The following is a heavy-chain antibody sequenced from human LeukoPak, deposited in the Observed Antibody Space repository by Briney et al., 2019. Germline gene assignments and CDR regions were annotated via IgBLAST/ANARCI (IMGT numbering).Heavy chain of an antibody. J-gene: IGHJ5*02. D-gene: IGHD3-10*01. CDR3: ARVSKTMVRGVHNWFDP. V-gene: IGHV4-39*07. CDR2: IYYSGST. Sequence: SETLSLTCTVSGGSISSSDYYWGWIRQPPGKGLEWIGSIYYSGSTYYNPSLKSRVTISVDTSKNQFSLKLSSVTAADTAVYYCARVSKTMVRGVHNWFDPWGQGTLVTVSS. CDR1: GGSISSSDYY.